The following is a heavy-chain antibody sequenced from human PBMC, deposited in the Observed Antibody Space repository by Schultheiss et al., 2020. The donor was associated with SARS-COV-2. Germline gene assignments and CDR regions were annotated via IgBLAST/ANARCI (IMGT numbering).Heavy chain of an antibody. D-gene: IGHD5-24*01. J-gene: IGHJ3*02. CDR2: IYSGGST. Sequence: GGSLRLSCAASGFTVSSNYMSWVRQAPGKGLEWVSVIYSGGSTYYADSVKGRFTISRHNSKNTLYLQMNSLRAEDTAVYYCAKVGRRWLQLMYDAFDIWGQGTMVTVSS. V-gene: IGHV3-53*04. CDR1: GFTVSSNY. CDR3: AKVGRRWLQLMYDAFDI.